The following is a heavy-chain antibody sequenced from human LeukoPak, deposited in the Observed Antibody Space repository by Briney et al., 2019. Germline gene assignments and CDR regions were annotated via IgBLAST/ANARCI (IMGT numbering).Heavy chain of an antibody. CDR2: IFHSGST. CDR1: GGSIYSSSYY. J-gene: IGHJ2*01. V-gene: IGHV4-39*07. D-gene: IGHD3-22*01. Sequence: SETLSLTCTVSGGSIYSSSYYWGWIRQTPGKGLEWIAEIFHSGSTNYNPSLKSRVTISLDESKNQFYLKLNSVTAADTAVYYCARAPKYYFDSSASWYFDIWGLGTLVAVSS. CDR3: ARAPKYYFDSSASWYFDI.